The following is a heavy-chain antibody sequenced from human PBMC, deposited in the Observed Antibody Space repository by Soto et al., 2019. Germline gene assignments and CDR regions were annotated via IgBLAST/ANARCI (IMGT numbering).Heavy chain of an antibody. D-gene: IGHD4-17*01. Sequence: ASVKVSCKASGYSFTDYYMHWIRQAPGQGLEWMGWIAPHRDGTEFAQKFQGRITLTGDTATSTAYMELKGLTSADTAVYFCARGPYGDNAFDIWGQGTVVTVSS. CDR3: ARGPYGDNAFDI. CDR2: IAPHRDGT. CDR1: GYSFTDYY. V-gene: IGHV1-2*02. J-gene: IGHJ3*02.